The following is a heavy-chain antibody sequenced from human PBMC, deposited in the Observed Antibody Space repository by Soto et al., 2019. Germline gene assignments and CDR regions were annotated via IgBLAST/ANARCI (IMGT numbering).Heavy chain of an antibody. V-gene: IGHV1-46*01. CDR2: INPSGGST. Sequence: ASVKVSCKASGYTFTSYYMHWVRQAPGQGLEWMGIINPSGGSTSYAQKFQGRVTMTRDTSISTAYMELSRLRSDDTAVYYCARVNYYYGMDVWGQGTTVTVSS. CDR3: ARVNYYYGMDV. D-gene: IGHD2-21*01. J-gene: IGHJ6*02. CDR1: GYTFTSYY.